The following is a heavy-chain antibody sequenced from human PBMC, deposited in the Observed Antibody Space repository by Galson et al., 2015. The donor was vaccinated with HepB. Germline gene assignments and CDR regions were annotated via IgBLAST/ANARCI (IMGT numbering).Heavy chain of an antibody. CDR3: TTDRRYCSGGSCYDYYYYYMDV. CDR2: IKSKTDGGTT. V-gene: IGHV3-15*01. D-gene: IGHD2-15*01. Sequence: SLRLSCAASGFTFSNAWMSWVRQAPGKGLEWVGRIKSKTDGGTTDYAAPVKGRFTISRDDSKNTLYLQMNSLKTEDTAVHYCTTDRRYCSGGSCYDYYYYYMDVWGKGTTVTVSS. CDR1: GFTFSNAW. J-gene: IGHJ6*03.